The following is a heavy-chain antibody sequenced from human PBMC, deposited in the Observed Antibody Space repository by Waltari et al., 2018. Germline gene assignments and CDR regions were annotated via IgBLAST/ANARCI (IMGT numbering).Heavy chain of an antibody. CDR1: GLRFSHDA. V-gene: IGHV3-23*01. CDR2: ISGSGAGT. D-gene: IGHD2-2*01. Sequence: EVQLLESGGGLVQPGGSLRLSCAASGLRFSHDAISWGRPAPGKGLEWASGISGSGAGTYYADSVKGRFTISRDSSKNTLYLQMNSLRAEDTALYYCAKELSAAQKYGLDVWGQGTTVTVS. J-gene: IGHJ6*02. CDR3: AKELSAAQKYGLDV.